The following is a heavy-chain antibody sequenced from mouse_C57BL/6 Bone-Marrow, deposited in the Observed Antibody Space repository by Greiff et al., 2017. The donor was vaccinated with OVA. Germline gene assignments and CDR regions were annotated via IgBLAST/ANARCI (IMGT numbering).Heavy chain of an antibody. CDR3: ARQGIYYGQYYFDY. CDR2: ISNGGGST. Sequence: EVQGVESGGGLVQPGGSLKLSCAASGFTFSDYYMYWVRQTPEKRLEWVAYISNGGGSTYYPDTVKGRVTISRDNAKNTLYLQMSRLKSEDTAMYYGARQGIYYGQYYFDYWGQGTTLTVSS. CDR1: GFTFSDYY. J-gene: IGHJ2*01. V-gene: IGHV5-12*01. D-gene: IGHD2-1*01.